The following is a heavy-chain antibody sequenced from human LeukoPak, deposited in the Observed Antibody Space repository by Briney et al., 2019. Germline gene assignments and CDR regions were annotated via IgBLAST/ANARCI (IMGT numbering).Heavy chain of an antibody. CDR2: IYYSGST. Sequence: SQTLSLTCTVSGGSISSGGYYWSWIRQHPGKGLGWIGYIYYSGSTYYNPSLKSRVTISVDTSKNQFSLKLSSVTAADTAVYYCARGRKLPGAFDIWGQGTMVTVSS. CDR1: GGSISSGGYY. D-gene: IGHD1-7*01. CDR3: ARGRKLPGAFDI. J-gene: IGHJ3*02. V-gene: IGHV4-31*03.